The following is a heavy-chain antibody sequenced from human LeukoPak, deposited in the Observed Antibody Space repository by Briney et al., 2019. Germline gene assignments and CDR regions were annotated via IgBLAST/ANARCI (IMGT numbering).Heavy chain of an antibody. D-gene: IGHD3-16*01. CDR1: GGSFSGYY. J-gene: IGHJ4*02. Sequence: SETLSLTFAVYGGSFSGYYWSWIRQPPGKGLEWIGEINHSGSTNYNPSLKSRVTISVGTSKNQFSLKLSSVTAADTAVYYCARHGGYGTDYWGQGTLVTVSS. CDR2: INHSGST. CDR3: ARHGGYGTDY. V-gene: IGHV4-34*01.